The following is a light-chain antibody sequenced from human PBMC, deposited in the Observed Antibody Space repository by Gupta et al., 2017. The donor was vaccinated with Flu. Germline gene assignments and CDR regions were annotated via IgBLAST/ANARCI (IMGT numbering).Light chain of an antibody. CDR3: QQRSDWPPLT. CDR2: DAS. J-gene: IGKJ4*01. Sequence: EVVLTQSPVTLSLSPGERATLSCRASETISTYLAWYQQKPGQSPRLLIYDASNRATGIPVRFSGSGSGTDFTLTISSLHPEDFAVYYSQQRSDWPPLTFGGGTKVEI. V-gene: IGKV3-11*01. CDR1: ETISTY.